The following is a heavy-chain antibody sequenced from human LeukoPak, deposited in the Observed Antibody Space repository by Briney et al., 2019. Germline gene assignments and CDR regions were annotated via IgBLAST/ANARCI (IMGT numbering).Heavy chain of an antibody. J-gene: IGHJ4*02. V-gene: IGHV4-38-2*02. Sequence: PSETLSLTCTVSGYSISSGYYWGWIRQPPGKGLEWIGSIYHSGSTYYNPSLKSRVTIQVDTSKNQFSLKLSSVTAADTAVYYCAREGGDYYDSSGHFDYWGQGTLVTVSS. CDR3: AREGGDYYDSSGHFDY. CDR2: IYHSGST. CDR1: GYSISSGYY. D-gene: IGHD3-22*01.